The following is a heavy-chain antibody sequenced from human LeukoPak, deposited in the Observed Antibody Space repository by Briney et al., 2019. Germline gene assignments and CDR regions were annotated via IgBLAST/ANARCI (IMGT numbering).Heavy chain of an antibody. CDR1: EFIFRTYV. D-gene: IGHD6-13*01. CDR3: AKDRYSSTVVSGWGVYLYYFDY. Sequence: GGSLRLSCTASEFIFRTYVMTWFRQAPGKGLEWVSTISGSADSTYYADSVKGRFTISRDNSNNTLYLQMSSLRADDTAVYFCAKDRYSSTVVSGWGVYLYYFDYWGQGTLVTVSS. CDR2: ISGSADST. V-gene: IGHV3-23*01. J-gene: IGHJ4*02.